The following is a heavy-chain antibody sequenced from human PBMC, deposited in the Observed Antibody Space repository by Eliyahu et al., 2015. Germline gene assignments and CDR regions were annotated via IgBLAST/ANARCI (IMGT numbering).Heavy chain of an antibody. Sequence: EVQLLESGGGLVQPGGSLGLSCAASGFXFSISALSWVRQAPGKGLEWVSGISASGASTYYADSVKGRFTISRDKSTNTLYLQMNSLRAEDTAVYYCAKDRSSSPYFFDHWGQGTLVTVSS. D-gene: IGHD6-13*01. CDR3: AKDRSSSPYFFDH. CDR1: GFXFSISA. CDR2: ISASGAST. J-gene: IGHJ4*02. V-gene: IGHV3-23*01.